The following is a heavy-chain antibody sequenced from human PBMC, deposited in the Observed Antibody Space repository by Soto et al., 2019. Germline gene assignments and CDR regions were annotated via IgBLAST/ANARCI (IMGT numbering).Heavy chain of an antibody. CDR3: ARDWGLRQQLIGSTQYYYYGMDV. D-gene: IGHD6-13*01. V-gene: IGHV1-69*13. Sequence: SVKVSCKASGGTFSSYAISWVRQAPGQGLEWMGGIIPIFGTANYAQKFQGRVTITADESTSTAYMELSSLRSEDTAVYYCARDWGLRQQLIGSTQYYYYGMDVWGQGTTVTVSS. J-gene: IGHJ6*02. CDR2: IIPIFGTA. CDR1: GGTFSSYA.